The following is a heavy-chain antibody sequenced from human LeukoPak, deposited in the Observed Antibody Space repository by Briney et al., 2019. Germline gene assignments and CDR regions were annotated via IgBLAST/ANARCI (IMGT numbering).Heavy chain of an antibody. Sequence: PSETLSLTCAVYGGSFSGYYWSWIRQPPGKGLEWIGEINHSGSTNYNPSLKSRVTISVDTPKNQFSLKLSSVTAADTAVYYCARRYFDWPNLVEDAFDIWGQGTMVTVSS. V-gene: IGHV4-34*01. J-gene: IGHJ3*02. CDR2: INHSGST. D-gene: IGHD3-9*01. CDR3: ARRYFDWPNLVEDAFDI. CDR1: GGSFSGYY.